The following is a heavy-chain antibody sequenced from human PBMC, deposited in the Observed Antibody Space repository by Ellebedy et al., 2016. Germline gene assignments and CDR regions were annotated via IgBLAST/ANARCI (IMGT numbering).Heavy chain of an antibody. D-gene: IGHD3-9*01. CDR1: GGTFSSYA. CDR3: ARDLAHPGRYYDRYTDLEYYGMDV. J-gene: IGHJ6*02. CDR2: IIPILGIA. Sequence: ASVKVSCKASGGTFSSYAIGWVRQAPGQGLEWMGRIIPILGIANYAQKFQGRVTITADKSTSTAYMELRSLRSDDTAVYYCARDLAHPGRYYDRYTDLEYYGMDVWGQGTTVTVSS. V-gene: IGHV1-69*04.